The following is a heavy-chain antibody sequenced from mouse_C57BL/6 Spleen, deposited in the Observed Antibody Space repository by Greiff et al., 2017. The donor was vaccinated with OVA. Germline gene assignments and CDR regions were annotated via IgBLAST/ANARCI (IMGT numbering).Heavy chain of an antibody. CDR3: ARSPYYDYDEGYAMDY. Sequence: EVNVVESGGGLVKPGGSLKLSCAASGFTFSDYGMHWVRQAPEKGLEWVAYISSGSSTIYYADTVKGRFTISRDNAKNTLFLQMTSLRSEDTAMYYCARSPYYDYDEGYAMDYWGQGTSVTVSS. D-gene: IGHD2-4*01. J-gene: IGHJ4*01. V-gene: IGHV5-17*01. CDR2: ISSGSSTI. CDR1: GFTFSDYG.